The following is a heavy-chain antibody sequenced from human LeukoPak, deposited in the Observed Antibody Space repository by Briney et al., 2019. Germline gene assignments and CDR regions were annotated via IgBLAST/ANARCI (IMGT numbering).Heavy chain of an antibody. CDR1: GGSFSGYY. CDR3: ARVGVMTTVTDFDY. J-gene: IGHJ4*02. D-gene: IGHD4-17*01. V-gene: IGHV4-34*01. CDR2: INHSGST. Sequence: SETLSLTCAVYGGSFSGYYWSWLRQPPGKGLEWIGEINHSGSTNYNPSLKSRVTISVDTSKNQFSLKLSSVTAADTAVYYCARVGVMTTVTDFDYWGQGTLVTVSS.